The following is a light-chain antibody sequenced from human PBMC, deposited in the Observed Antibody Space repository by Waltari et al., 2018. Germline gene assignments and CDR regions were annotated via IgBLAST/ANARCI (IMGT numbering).Light chain of an antibody. CDR3: QSYDSSLSAHVV. CDR1: SSNIGAGYA. Sequence: QSVLTQPPSVSGAPGQRVTISCTGSSSNIGAGYAVHWYQQLPGTAPKLLIYANSNRPSGVPERFSGSKSGTSASLAITGLQAEDEADYYCQSYDSSLSAHVVFGGGTKLTVL. V-gene: IGLV1-40*01. CDR2: ANS. J-gene: IGLJ2*01.